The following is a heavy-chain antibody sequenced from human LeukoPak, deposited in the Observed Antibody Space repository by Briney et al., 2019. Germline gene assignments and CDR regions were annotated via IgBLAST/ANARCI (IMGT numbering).Heavy chain of an antibody. CDR1: GFTFSSYS. D-gene: IGHD1-26*01. CDR2: ISSSSSYI. CDR3: ARDIGSPGASNWFDP. Sequence: GGSLRLSCAASGFTFSSYSMNWVRQAPGKGLEWVSSISSSSSYIYYADSVKGRFTISRDNAKNSLYPQMNSLRAEDTAVYYCARDIGSPGASNWFDPWGQGTLVTVSS. J-gene: IGHJ5*02. V-gene: IGHV3-21*01.